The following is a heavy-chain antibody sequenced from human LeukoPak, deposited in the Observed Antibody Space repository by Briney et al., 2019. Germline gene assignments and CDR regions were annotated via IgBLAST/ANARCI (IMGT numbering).Heavy chain of an antibody. Sequence: GGSLRLSCAASGFTVSTYYMTWVRQAPGRGLECVSVIYSGGSTYYADSVKGRFTVSRDSSKNTLYLQMNSLRAEDTAMYYCARGLGYCTSTTCLLPFDYWGQGTLVTVSS. CDR3: ARGLGYCTSTTCLLPFDY. V-gene: IGHV3-53*01. J-gene: IGHJ4*02. D-gene: IGHD2-2*01. CDR1: GFTVSTYY. CDR2: IYSGGST.